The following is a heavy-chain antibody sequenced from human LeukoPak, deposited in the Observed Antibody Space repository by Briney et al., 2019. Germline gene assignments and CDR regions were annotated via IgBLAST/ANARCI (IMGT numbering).Heavy chain of an antibody. CDR2: MNPNSGNT. Sequence: ASVKVSCKASGYTFTSYDINWVRQATGQGLEWMGWMNPNSGNTGYAQKFQGRVTMTRNTSISTAYMELSSLRSEDTAVYYCARGTTGTEDSSSWFDYWGQGTLVTVSS. J-gene: IGHJ4*02. V-gene: IGHV1-8*01. CDR1: GYTFTSYD. D-gene: IGHD6-13*01. CDR3: ARGTTGTEDSSSWFDY.